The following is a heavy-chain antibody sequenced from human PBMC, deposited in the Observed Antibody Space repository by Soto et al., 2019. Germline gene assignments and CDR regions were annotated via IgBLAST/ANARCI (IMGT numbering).Heavy chain of an antibody. J-gene: IGHJ4*02. CDR1: GFTFSSYG. Sequence: GGSLRLSCAASGFTFSSYGIHWVRQAPGKGLEWVAIISYDGTYKYYADSVKGRFTISRDDSNNTLYLQMDSLRPEDTAVYYCAKAPVGSTHFDYWGQGNLVTVSS. D-gene: IGHD1-26*01. CDR2: ISYDGTYK. V-gene: IGHV3-30*18. CDR3: AKAPVGSTHFDY.